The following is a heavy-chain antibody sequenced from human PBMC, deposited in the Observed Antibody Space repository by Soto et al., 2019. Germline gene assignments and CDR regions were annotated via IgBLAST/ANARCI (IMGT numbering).Heavy chain of an antibody. CDR3: ARGRYCSGGSCYSDYYYYYGMDV. CDR1: GGSFSGYY. D-gene: IGHD2-15*01. CDR2: INHSGST. V-gene: IGHV4-34*01. Sequence: SETLSLTCAVYGGSFSGYYLSWIRQPPGKGLEWIGEINHSGSTNYNPSLKSRATISVDTSKNQFSLKLSSVTAADTAVYYCARGRYCSGGSCYSDYYYYYGMDVWGQGTTVTVSS. J-gene: IGHJ6*02.